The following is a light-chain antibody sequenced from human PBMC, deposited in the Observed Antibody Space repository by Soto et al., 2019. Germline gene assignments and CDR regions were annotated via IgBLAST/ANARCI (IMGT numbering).Light chain of an antibody. CDR1: QSVSSSF. CDR3: RQFGSSHGT. J-gene: IGKJ1*01. CDR2: GAS. V-gene: IGKV3-20*01. Sequence: EIVLTQSPGILSLSPGERATLSCRASQSVSSSFLAWYHQKPGQAPRLLIYGASSRATGIPDRFSGSGSGTDFTLTISRLEPEDFAVYYCRQFGSSHGTFGQGTKVEI.